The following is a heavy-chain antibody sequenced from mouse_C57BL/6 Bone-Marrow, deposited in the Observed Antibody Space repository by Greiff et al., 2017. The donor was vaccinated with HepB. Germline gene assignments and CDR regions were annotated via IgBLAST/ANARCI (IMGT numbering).Heavy chain of an antibody. V-gene: IGHV1-81*01. CDR1: GYTFTSYG. D-gene: IGHD2-1*01. Sequence: QVQLQQSGAELVRPGASVKLSCKASGYTFTSYGINWVKQRPGQGLEWIGEIYPRSGNTYYNEKFKGKATLTADKSSSTAYMELRSLTSEDSAVYFCSTGCNYYWFDYWGQGTTLTVSS. J-gene: IGHJ2*01. CDR2: IYPRSGNT. CDR3: STGCNYYWFDY.